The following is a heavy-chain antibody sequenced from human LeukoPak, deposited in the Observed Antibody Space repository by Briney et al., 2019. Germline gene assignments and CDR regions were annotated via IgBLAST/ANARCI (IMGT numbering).Heavy chain of an antibody. V-gene: IGHV3-15*01. J-gene: IGHJ4*02. CDR2: INRRTDGGAT. CDR3: SKEYGHSWTYYFDY. Sequence: GGSLRLSCVASGFTFRNALMGCVPDAPGRGGERGGRINRRTDGGATDYAAPVKGRFTISKDDSINTVYLQMNSPKTEDTAVYYCSKEYGHSWTYYFDYWGQGTLVTVSS. D-gene: IGHD1-26*01. CDR1: GFTFRNAL.